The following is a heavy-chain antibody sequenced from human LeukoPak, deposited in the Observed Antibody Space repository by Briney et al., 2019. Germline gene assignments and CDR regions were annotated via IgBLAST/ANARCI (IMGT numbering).Heavy chain of an antibody. J-gene: IGHJ4*02. D-gene: IGHD5-12*01. Sequence: PSQTLSLTCAISGDSVSSNIAAWNWIRQSPSRGLEWLGRTYYRSKWFNGYAVSVKSRITINPDTSKNQSSLQLNSVTPEDTAVYYCARGVSWLQLLDYWGQGTLVTVSS. CDR2: TYYRSKWFN. V-gene: IGHV6-1*01. CDR3: ARGVSWLQLLDY. CDR1: GDSVSSNIAA.